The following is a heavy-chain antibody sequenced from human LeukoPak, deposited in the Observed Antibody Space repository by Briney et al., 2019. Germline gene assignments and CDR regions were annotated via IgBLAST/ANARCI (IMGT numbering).Heavy chain of an antibody. J-gene: IGHJ6*03. CDR3: AKAPGYCTSASCYTDSYYYMDV. D-gene: IGHD2-2*02. V-gene: IGHV3-30*02. Sequence: GGSLRLSCAASGFSFSVYAMHWVRQAQGKGLEWVAIIRNDGSNENYADSVKGRFTISRDKSKNTLYLQMNSLRAEDTAMYYCAKAPGYCTSASCYTDSYYYMDVWGKGTTVTVSS. CDR1: GFSFSVYA. CDR2: IRNDGSNE.